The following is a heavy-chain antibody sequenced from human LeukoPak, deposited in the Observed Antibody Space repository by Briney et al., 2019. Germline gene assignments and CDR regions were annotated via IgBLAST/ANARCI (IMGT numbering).Heavy chain of an antibody. V-gene: IGHV3-23*01. CDR2: ISGSGGST. CDR3: AKQGVWIAAAGTKRAFDY. Sequence: PGGSLRLSCAASGFTFSSYAMSWVRQAPGKGLEWVSAISGSGGSTYYADSVKGRFTISRDNSKNTLYLQMNSLRAEDTAVYYSAKQGVWIAAAGTKRAFDYWGQGTLVTVSS. D-gene: IGHD6-13*01. J-gene: IGHJ4*02. CDR1: GFTFSSYA.